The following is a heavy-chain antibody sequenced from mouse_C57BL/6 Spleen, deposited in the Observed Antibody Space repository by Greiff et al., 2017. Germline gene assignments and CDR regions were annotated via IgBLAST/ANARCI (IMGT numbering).Heavy chain of an antibody. CDR2: ISDGGSYL. J-gene: IGHJ2*01. Sequence: EVKLVESGGGLVKPGGSLKLSCAASGFTFSSYAMSWVRQTPEKRLEWVATISDGGSYLYSPDNVKGRFTISRDNAKNNLYLQMSHLKSEDTAMYYGAREGVGLDYWGQGTTLTVSS. V-gene: IGHV5-4*03. CDR3: AREGVGLDY. CDR1: GFTFSSYA. D-gene: IGHD1-1*02.